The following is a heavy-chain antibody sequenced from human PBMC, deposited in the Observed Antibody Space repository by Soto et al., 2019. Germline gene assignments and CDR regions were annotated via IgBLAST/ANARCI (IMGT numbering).Heavy chain of an antibody. Sequence: RASVKASCKASGDTFISYAISWVRQAPGQGLEWMGGIIPVFGTTSFAQKFQGRVTITADKSTSTAYMELSSLGSEDTAVYYCARSRGSFYGGEGYWGQGTLVTVSS. CDR2: IIPVFGTT. D-gene: IGHD1-26*01. CDR3: ARSRGSFYGGEGY. J-gene: IGHJ4*02. V-gene: IGHV1-69*06. CDR1: GDTFISYA.